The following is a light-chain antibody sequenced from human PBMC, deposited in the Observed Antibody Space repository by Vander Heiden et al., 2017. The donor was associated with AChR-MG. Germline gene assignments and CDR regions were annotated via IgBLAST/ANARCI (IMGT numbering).Light chain of an antibody. CDR1: QSVSSY. Sequence: EIVLTQSPATLSLSPGERATLSCRASQSVSSYLAWYQQKPGQAPRLLIYDASNRATGIPARFSGSGYGTDFTLTISSRDPEDFAVYYCQHRSTWPHFTFGHGTKVDIK. CDR2: DAS. J-gene: IGKJ3*01. CDR3: QHRSTWPHFT. V-gene: IGKV3-11*01.